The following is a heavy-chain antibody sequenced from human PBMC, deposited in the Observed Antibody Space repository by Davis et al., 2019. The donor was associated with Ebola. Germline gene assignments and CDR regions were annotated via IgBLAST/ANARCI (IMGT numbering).Heavy chain of an antibody. CDR1: GFTFSGYS. CDR2: ISSSSSTI. J-gene: IGHJ4*02. Sequence: GESLKISCAASGFTFSGYSMNWVRQAPGKGLVWVSYISSSSSTIYYADSVKGRFTISRDNAKNSLYLQMNSLRDEDTAVYYCARDDCSSTSCHSDYWGQGTLVTVSS. CDR3: ARDDCSSTSCHSDY. V-gene: IGHV3-48*02. D-gene: IGHD2-2*01.